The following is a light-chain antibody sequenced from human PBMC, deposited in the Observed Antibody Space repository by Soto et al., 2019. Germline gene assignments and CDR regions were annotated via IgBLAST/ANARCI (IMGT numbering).Light chain of an antibody. CDR2: DAS. CDR1: QSVSGTY. CDR3: HHYDSSSYT. Sequence: EVVMTQSPCSLSLSPGEGATLSCRPSQSVSGTYATWYQQRPGQAPMRLIFDASSRASDTPDSFSGSGSETDFTLTSSKPEPEDFEVCYWHHYDSSSYTFGQGTKVEIK. V-gene: IGKV3-20*01. J-gene: IGKJ2*01.